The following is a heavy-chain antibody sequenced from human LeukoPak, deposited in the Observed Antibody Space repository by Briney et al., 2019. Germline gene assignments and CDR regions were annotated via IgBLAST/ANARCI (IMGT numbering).Heavy chain of an antibody. V-gene: IGHV3-30*04. CDR1: GYTFTGYY. J-gene: IGHJ3*02. Sequence: PWASVKVSCKASGYTFTGYYMHWVRQAPGKGLEWVAVISYDGSNKYYADSVKGRFTISRDNSKNTLYLQMNSLRAEDTAVYYCARDRHSGYSHDAFDIWGQGTMVTVSS. D-gene: IGHD5-12*01. CDR3: ARDRHSGYSHDAFDI. CDR2: ISYDGSNK.